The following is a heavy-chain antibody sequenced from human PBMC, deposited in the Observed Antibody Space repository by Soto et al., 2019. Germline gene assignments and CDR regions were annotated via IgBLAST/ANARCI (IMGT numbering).Heavy chain of an antibody. CDR1: GGTISSYA. CDR2: IIPIFGTA. Sequence: ASVKVSCKASGGTISSYAISWVRQAPGQGLEWMGGIIPIFGTANYAQKFQGRVTITADESTSTAYMELSSLRSEDTAVYYCARGSTVTTYSLPPLNYWGQGTLVTVSS. D-gene: IGHD4-4*01. J-gene: IGHJ4*02. V-gene: IGHV1-69*13. CDR3: ARGSTVTTYSLPPLNY.